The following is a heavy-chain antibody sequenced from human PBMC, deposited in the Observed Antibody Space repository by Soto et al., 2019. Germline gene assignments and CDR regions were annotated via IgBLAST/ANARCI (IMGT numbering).Heavy chain of an antibody. V-gene: IGHV3-30*18. CDR1: GFIFSSDG. Sequence: QVKLVESGGGVVQPGGSLRLSCTASGFIFSSDGMHWVRQAPGKGLEWVAVISYDGRVTYYGDSVKGRFIISRDNSKSTVWLQMNGLRLEDTALYYCAKPKGADVPVASWGQGTLVTVSS. D-gene: IGHD3-10*02. CDR2: ISYDGRVT. CDR3: AKPKGADVPVAS. J-gene: IGHJ4*02.